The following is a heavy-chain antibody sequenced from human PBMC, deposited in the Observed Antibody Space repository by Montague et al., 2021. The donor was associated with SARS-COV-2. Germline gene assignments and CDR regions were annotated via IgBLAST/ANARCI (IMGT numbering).Heavy chain of an antibody. V-gene: IGHV6-1*01. CDR2: TYYGSSWNT. J-gene: IGHJ3*02. CDR1: GDSVSRNNPA. Sequence: CAISGDSVSRNNPAWNWIRQSPSRGLEWLGRTYYGSSWNTDYAVSVKSRITISPDTSKNQFSLHLNSVTPEDTAVYYCARGWNYAFDIWSQGTMVTVFS. D-gene: IGHD1-7*01. CDR3: ARGWNYAFDI.